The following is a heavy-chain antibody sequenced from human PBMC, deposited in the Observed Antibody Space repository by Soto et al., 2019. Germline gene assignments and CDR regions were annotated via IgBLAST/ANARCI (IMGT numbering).Heavy chain of an antibody. CDR1: GFTFSSNA. Sequence: EVQLLESGGGLVQPGGSLRLSCAASGFTFSSNAMSWVRQAPGKGLEWVSGISGSGGTTYSPGPVKGRFTMPKDNSKNALYLLISSLRAEDTAVYYGANDLPAGELLPYYLGYWGQRTLVRVSS. D-gene: IGHD3-10*01. CDR3: ANDLPAGELLPYYLGY. V-gene: IGHV3-23*01. J-gene: IGHJ4*02. CDR2: ISGSGGTT.